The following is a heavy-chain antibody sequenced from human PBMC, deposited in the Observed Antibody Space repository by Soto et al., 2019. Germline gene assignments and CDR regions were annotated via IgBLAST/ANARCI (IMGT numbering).Heavy chain of an antibody. V-gene: IGHV1-69*08. CDR2: IIPIQGTA. J-gene: IGHJ6*03. CDR3: AKSLLFVDHAYMDV. D-gene: IGHD2-21*01. Sequence: VQLVQSGAEVKKPGSSVKVSCEASGGSFISYSFTWVRQAPGQGLAWMGRIIPIQGTASYALKFQDRVTITADRSTKTVYMELRSLRPEDTALYFCAKSLLFVDHAYMDVWGKGTTVTVSS. CDR1: GGSFISYS.